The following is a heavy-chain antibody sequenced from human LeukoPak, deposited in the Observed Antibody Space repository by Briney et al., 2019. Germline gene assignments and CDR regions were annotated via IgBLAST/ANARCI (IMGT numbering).Heavy chain of an antibody. Sequence: GGSLRLSCAASGFTFSGSAMHWVRQASGKGLEWVGRIRSKANSYATAYAASVKGRFTISRDDSKNTAYLQMNSLKTEDTAVYYCTIWSDSSGYYGDYSDYWGQGTLVTVSS. CDR2: IRSKANSYAT. V-gene: IGHV3-73*01. D-gene: IGHD3-22*01. J-gene: IGHJ4*02. CDR3: TIWSDSSGYYGDYSDY. CDR1: GFTFSGSA.